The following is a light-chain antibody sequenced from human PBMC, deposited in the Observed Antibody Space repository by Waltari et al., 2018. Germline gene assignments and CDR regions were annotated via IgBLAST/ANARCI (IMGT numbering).Light chain of an antibody. Sequence: QSALTQPASVSGSPGQSITISCTGTSSDVGGYDFVSWYQQHPGKAPKLLIYDVSKRPSGVSNRFSGSKSRKPASLTISGLQAEDEADYFCNSYPSSSTFYVFGTGTKVTVL. CDR3: NSYPSSSTFYV. CDR1: SSDVGGYDF. J-gene: IGLJ1*01. CDR2: DVS. V-gene: IGLV2-14*03.